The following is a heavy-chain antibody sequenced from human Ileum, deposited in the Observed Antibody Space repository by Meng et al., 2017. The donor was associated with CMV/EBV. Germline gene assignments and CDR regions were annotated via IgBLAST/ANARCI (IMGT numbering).Heavy chain of an antibody. CDR1: GDSISLYY. D-gene: IGHD5-12*01. Sequence: SETLSLTCTVSGDSISLYYSTWVRQSAGKGLEFIGNIYDHGTPSYKSSLRSRVTIAQDTPKTQFSLKWNSVTAADTATYYCDRDSRGFLDFWGQGILVTVSS. J-gene: IGHJ4*02. CDR3: DRDSRGFLDF. V-gene: IGHV4-59*01. CDR2: IYDHGTP.